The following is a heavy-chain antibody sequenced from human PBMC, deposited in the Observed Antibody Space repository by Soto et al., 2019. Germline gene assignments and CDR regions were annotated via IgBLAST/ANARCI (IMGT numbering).Heavy chain of an antibody. J-gene: IGHJ4*02. V-gene: IGHV3-33*01. CDR3: AREGAVAGSQDF. D-gene: IGHD6-19*01. CDR2: IWYDGSKK. CDR1: GFIFSDYG. Sequence: QVQLVESGGGEVQPGKSLRLSCAASGFIFSDYGIHWVRQAPGKGLEWVALIWYDGSKKYYADSVKGRFTVSRDNINSTLYLEMNSLRVEDSAVYYCAREGAVAGSQDFWGQGTLVTVSS.